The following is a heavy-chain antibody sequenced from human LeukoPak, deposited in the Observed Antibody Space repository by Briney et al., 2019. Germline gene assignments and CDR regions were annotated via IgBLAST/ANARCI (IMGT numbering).Heavy chain of an antibody. CDR2: MNPSDGST. CDR3: ARVALGYDRSGYYGY. V-gene: IGHV1-46*01. D-gene: IGHD3-22*01. CDR1: GYTFGSYY. Sequence: GASVKVSCKASGYTFGSYYMNWVRQAPGQGLEWMGVMNPSDGSTVYAQEFQGRVTMTRDTSTSTVYMELSSLRSGDTAIYYCARVALGYDRSGYYGYWGQGTLVTVSS. J-gene: IGHJ4*02.